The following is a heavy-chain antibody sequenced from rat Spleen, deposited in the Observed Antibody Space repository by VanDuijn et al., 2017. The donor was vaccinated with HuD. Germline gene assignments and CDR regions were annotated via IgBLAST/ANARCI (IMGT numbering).Heavy chain of an antibody. V-gene: IGHV6-8*01. CDR3: IWDYYDSAYYYRLVY. CDR1: GFTFNYAW. Sequence: EVQLVETGGSLVQPGKSLKLTCATSGFTFNYAWMPWVRQSPEKQLEWIAQIKAKSNNYATYYAESVKGRFTISRDDSKGSVYLQMNSLKEEDTAIYYCIWDYYDSAYYYRLVYWGQGTLVTVSS. J-gene: IGHJ3*01. D-gene: IGHD1-12*02. CDR2: IKAKSNNYAT.